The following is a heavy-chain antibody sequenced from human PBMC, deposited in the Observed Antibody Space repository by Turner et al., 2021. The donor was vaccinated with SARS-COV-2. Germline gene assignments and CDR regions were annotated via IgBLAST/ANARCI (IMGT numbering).Heavy chain of an antibody. CDR3: ARDPDDSTTTTP. V-gene: IGHV3-7*03. CDR2: IKGDGSEK. CDR1: GFTFRNDW. Sequence: EVQLLESGGGLVQPGGSLRLSCAASGFTFRNDWVSWVRQAPGKGLEGVVNIKGDGSEKYDVDSVEGRFTISRDNANNSLFLQMNGLRAEDTAVYYCARDPDDSTTTTPWGQGTLVTVSS. D-gene: IGHD4-17*01. J-gene: IGHJ1*01.